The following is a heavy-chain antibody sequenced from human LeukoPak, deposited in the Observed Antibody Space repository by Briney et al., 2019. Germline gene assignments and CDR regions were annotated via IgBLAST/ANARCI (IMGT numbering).Heavy chain of an antibody. D-gene: IGHD2-2*01. V-gene: IGHV1-69*05. CDR1: GGTFSSYA. CDR2: IIPIFGTA. J-gene: IGHJ4*02. Sequence: SVKVSCKASGGTFSSYAISWVRQSPGQGLEWMGGIIPIFGTANYAQKFQGRVTITTDESTSTAYMELSSLRSEDTAVYYCARAQYQLLLFDYWGQGTLVTVSS. CDR3: ARAQYQLLLFDY.